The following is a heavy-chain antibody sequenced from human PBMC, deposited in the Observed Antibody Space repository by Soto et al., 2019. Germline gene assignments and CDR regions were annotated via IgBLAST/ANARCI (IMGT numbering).Heavy chain of an antibody. CDR3: ARVGRVLLWFGESGAFDI. Sequence: SETPSLTRTVSCGSISRGGYFLSWIRPHPGEGLEWIGYIYYSGSTYYNPSLKSRVTISVDTSKNQFSLKLSSVTAADTAVYYCARVGRVLLWFGESGAFDIWGQGTMVTVSS. V-gene: IGHV4-31*03. J-gene: IGHJ3*02. CDR2: IYYSGST. D-gene: IGHD3-10*01. CDR1: CGSISRGGYF.